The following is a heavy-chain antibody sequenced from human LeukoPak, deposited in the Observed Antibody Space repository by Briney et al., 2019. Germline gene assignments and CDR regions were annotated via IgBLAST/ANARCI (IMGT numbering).Heavy chain of an antibody. V-gene: IGHV3-23*01. CDR3: AKESYYEGSGYYD. Sequence: ETLSLTCAVSGGSISSSNWWSWVRQAPGKGLEWVSAISGSGGTTYYADSVKGRFTISRDNSKNTLYLQMNSLRAEDTALYYCAKESYYEGSGYYDWDQGTLVTVSS. D-gene: IGHD3-22*01. J-gene: IGHJ4*02. CDR1: GGSISSSN. CDR2: ISGSGGTT.